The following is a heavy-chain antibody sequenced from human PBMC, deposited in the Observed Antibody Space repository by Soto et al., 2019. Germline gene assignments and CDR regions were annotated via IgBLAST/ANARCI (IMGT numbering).Heavy chain of an antibody. CDR3: ARDPFAENWFDP. V-gene: IGHV4-59*01. Sequence: SQTLPLPCSVSGGSISGYYWSWIRQPPGKGLEWIGYIYYSGSTNYNPSLKSRVTISVDTSKNQFSLKLSSVTAADTAVYYCARDPFAENWFDPWGQGTLVTVSS. CDR1: GGSISGYY. CDR2: IYYSGST. J-gene: IGHJ5*02.